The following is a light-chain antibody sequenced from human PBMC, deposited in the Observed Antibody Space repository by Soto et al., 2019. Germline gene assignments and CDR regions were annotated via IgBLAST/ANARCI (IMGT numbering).Light chain of an antibody. CDR1: SSDVGGYNY. V-gene: IGLV2-14*03. CDR3: YSYTSSNTYV. J-gene: IGLJ1*01. CDR2: DVS. Sequence: QSALTQPASVSGSPGQSITISCTGTSSDVGGYNYVSWYQHHPGKVPQLLIYDVSNRPSGVSNRFSGSKSCNTASLTISGRQAEDEADYYCYSYTSSNTYVFGTGTKLTVL.